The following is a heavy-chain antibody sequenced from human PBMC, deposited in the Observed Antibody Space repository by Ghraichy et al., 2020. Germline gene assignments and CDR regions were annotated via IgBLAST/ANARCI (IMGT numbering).Heavy chain of an antibody. D-gene: IGHD5-12*01. CDR1: GFTFSSYS. CDR3: ARDYSGYDYTHGMDV. V-gene: IGHV3-48*02. CDR2: ISSSSSTI. Sequence: GGSLRLSCAASGFTFSSYSMNWVRQAPGKGLEWVSYISSSSSTIYYADSVKGRFTISRDNAKNSLYLQMNSLRDEDTAVYYCARDYSGYDYTHGMDVWGQGTTVTVSS. J-gene: IGHJ6*02.